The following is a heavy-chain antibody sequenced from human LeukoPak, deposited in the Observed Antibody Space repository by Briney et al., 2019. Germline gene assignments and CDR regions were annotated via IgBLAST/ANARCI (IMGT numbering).Heavy chain of an antibody. V-gene: IGHV1-18*04. CDR1: GYTFTSYG. CDR3: ARAEKPNWGNYYYYCMDV. CDR2: ISAYNGAT. D-gene: IGHD7-27*01. J-gene: IGHJ6*03. Sequence: ASMKVSCKASGYTFTSYGITWVRQAPGQGLEWMGWISAYNGATEYAQNLQGRVTMSTDTSTSTAYMELRSLISDDTAVYYCARAEKPNWGNYYYYCMDVWGKGTTVTVSS.